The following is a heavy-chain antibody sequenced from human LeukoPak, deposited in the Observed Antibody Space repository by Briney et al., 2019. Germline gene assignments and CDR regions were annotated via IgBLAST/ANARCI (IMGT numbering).Heavy chain of an antibody. CDR1: GYTFTYRY. V-gene: IGHV1-45*02. CDR2: ITPFNGNT. D-gene: IGHD5-12*01. CDR3: ARSGYVGEAADALDI. Sequence: ASVKVSCKASGYTFTYRYLHWVRQAPGQALEWMGWITPFNGNTNYAQKFQDRVTITRDRSMSTAYMELSSLRSEDTAMYYCARSGYVGEAADALDIWGQGTMVTVSS. J-gene: IGHJ3*02.